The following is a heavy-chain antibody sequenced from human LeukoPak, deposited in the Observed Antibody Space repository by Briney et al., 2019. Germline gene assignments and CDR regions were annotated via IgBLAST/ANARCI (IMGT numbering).Heavy chain of an antibody. CDR2: INHSGST. CDR3: AKLYSSSSHYYYYYYMDV. Sequence: SETLSLTCAVYGGSFSGYYWSWIRQPPGKGLEWIGEINHSGSTNYNPSLKSRVTISVDTPKNQFSLKLSSVTAADTAVYYCAKLYSSSSHYYYYYYMDVWGKGTTVTVSS. V-gene: IGHV4-34*01. D-gene: IGHD6-6*01. CDR1: GGSFSGYY. J-gene: IGHJ6*03.